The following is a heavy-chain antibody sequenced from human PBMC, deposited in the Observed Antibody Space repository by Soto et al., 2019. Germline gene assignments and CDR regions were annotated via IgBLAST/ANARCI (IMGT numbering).Heavy chain of an antibody. J-gene: IGHJ4*01. D-gene: IGHD1-26*01. Sequence: GGSLRLSCATSGFTFSDFYMSWVRQAPGKGPEWVSYISDDGYTIYYADSVKGRFTISRDNAKNSLDLQMSSLTAEDTAVYYCAREDGIAGETSAFDYWGHGTLVTVSS. CDR1: GFTFSDFY. V-gene: IGHV3-11*04. CDR3: AREDGIAGETSAFDY. CDR2: ISDDGYTI.